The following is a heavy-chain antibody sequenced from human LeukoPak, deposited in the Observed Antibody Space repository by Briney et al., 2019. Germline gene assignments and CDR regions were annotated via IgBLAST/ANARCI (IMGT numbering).Heavy chain of an antibody. V-gene: IGHV4-31*03. CDR3: AGVDYSSGWYQIDY. J-gene: IGHJ4*02. CDR1: GGSISSGGSY. D-gene: IGHD6-19*01. CDR2: IYYSGST. Sequence: SETLSLTCTVSGGSISSGGSYWSWIRQLPGKGLEWIGYIYYSGSTYYNPSLTSRVTISVDTSKNQFSLNLSSVTAADTAVYYCAGVDYSSGWYQIDYWGQGTLVTVSA.